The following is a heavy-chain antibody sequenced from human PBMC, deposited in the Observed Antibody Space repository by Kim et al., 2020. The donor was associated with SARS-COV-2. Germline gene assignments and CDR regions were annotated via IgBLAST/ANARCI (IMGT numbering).Heavy chain of an antibody. CDR2: VNPNSGGT. CDR3: ARGPWSGPGTMSFDF. J-gene: IGHJ4*02. CDR1: GYTFTGSY. V-gene: IGHV1-2*06. Sequence: PSVKVSCETSGYTFTGSYLHWVRQAPGQGLEWVGRVNPNSGGTIYAQDFRGRVTMTSDRSTNAAYMDLTGLRSDDTAIYYCARGPWSGPGTMSFDFWSQGALITVSS. D-gene: IGHD3-3*01.